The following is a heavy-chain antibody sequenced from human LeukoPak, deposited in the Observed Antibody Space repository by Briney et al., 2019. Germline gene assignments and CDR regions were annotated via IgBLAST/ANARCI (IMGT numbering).Heavy chain of an antibody. Sequence: PGGSLRLSCAASGFTFSSYGMHWVRQAPGKGLEWVAVIWYDGSNKYYADSVKGRFTISRDNFKNTLYLQMKSLRAEDTAVYYCARDRVVGWNLGYCSSTSCSYYYYGMDVWGQGTTVTVSS. CDR1: GFTFSSYG. D-gene: IGHD2-2*01. J-gene: IGHJ6*02. V-gene: IGHV3-33*01. CDR2: IWYDGSNK. CDR3: ARDRVVGWNLGYCSSTSCSYYYYGMDV.